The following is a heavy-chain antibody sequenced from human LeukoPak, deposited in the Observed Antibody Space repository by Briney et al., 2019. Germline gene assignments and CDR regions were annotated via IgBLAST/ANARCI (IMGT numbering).Heavy chain of an antibody. Sequence: VASVKVSCKASGGTFSSYAISWVRQAPGQGLEWMGRIIPILGIANYAQKFQGRVTITADKSTSTAYMELSSLRSEDTAVYYCARYNLDRRYNWFDPWGQGTLVTVSS. D-gene: IGHD1-1*01. CDR3: ARYNLDRRYNWFDP. CDR1: GGTFSSYA. J-gene: IGHJ5*02. CDR2: IIPILGIA. V-gene: IGHV1-69*04.